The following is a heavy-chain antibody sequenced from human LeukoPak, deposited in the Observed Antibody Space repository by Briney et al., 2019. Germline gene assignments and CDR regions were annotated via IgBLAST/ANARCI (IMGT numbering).Heavy chain of an antibody. CDR3: AKDGGRTSPSLFLDY. V-gene: IGHV3-30*18. CDR1: GFTFSSYG. Sequence: GGSLRLSCAASGFTFSSYGMHWVRQAPGKGLEWVAVISYDGSNKYYADSVKGRFTISRDNSKNTLYLQMNSLRAEDTAVYYCAKDGGRTSPSLFLDYWGQGTLVTVSS. D-gene: IGHD2-15*01. CDR2: ISYDGSNK. J-gene: IGHJ4*02.